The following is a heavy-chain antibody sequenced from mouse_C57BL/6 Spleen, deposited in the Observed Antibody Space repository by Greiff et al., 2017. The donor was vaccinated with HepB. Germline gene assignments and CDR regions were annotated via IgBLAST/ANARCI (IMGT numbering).Heavy chain of an antibody. V-gene: IGHV1-52*01. D-gene: IGHD1-1*01. CDR2: IDPSDSET. CDR3: ARRGINYYGSSYRYFDV. J-gene: IGHJ1*03. CDR1: GYTFTSYW. Sequence: QVQLQQPGAELVRPGSSVKLSCKASGYTFTSYWMHWVKQRPIQGLEWIGNIDPSDSETHYNQKFKDKATLTVVKSSSTAYMQLSSLTSEDSAVYYCARRGINYYGSSYRYFDVWGTGTTVTVSS.